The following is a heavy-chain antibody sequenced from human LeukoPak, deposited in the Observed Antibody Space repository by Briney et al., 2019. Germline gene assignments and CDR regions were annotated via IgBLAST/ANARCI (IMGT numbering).Heavy chain of an antibody. CDR1: GYTFTSYG. J-gene: IGHJ3*02. CDR2: ISAYNGNT. Sequence: ASVKVSCKASGYTFTSYGISWVRQATGQGLEWMGWISAYNGNTNYAQKLQGRVTMTTDTSTSTAYMELRSLRSDDTAVYYCARVGGAYGSGSYAFDIWGQGTMVTVSS. D-gene: IGHD3-10*01. V-gene: IGHV1-18*01. CDR3: ARVGGAYGSGSYAFDI.